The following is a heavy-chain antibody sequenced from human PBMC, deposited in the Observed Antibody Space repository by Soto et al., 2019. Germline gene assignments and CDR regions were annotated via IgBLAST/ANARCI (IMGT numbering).Heavy chain of an antibody. CDR2: IYYSGST. Sequence: PSETLSLTCTVSGGSISSYYWGWIRQPPGKGLEWIGYIYYSGSTNYNPSLKSRVTISVDTSKNQFSLKLSSVTAADTAVYYCARVRRTIFAVVTPRLDPWGQGTLVTVSS. J-gene: IGHJ5*02. D-gene: IGHD3-3*01. CDR3: ARVRRTIFAVVTPRLDP. CDR1: GGSISSYY. V-gene: IGHV4-59*01.